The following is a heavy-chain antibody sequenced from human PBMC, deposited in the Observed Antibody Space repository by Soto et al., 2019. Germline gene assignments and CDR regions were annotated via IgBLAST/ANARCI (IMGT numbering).Heavy chain of an antibody. V-gene: IGHV4-59*02. CDR1: GGSVRNVY. CDR3: ARAHAPTLPFDY. D-gene: IGHD2-15*01. CDR2: IFHSGNA. J-gene: IGHJ4*01. Sequence: SETLSLTCTVSGGSVRNVYWSWIRQPPGKRLEWIGFIFHSGNAKYNPSLKSRVTISIDTSKSQFSLSLDSVTAADTAVYFCARAHAPTLPFDYWGLGTLVTV.